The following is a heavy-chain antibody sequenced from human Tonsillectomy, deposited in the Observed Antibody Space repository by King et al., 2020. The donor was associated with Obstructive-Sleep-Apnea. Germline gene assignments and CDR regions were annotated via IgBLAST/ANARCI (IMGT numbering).Heavy chain of an antibody. CDR2: IWYDGSIE. Sequence: VQLVESGGGVVQPGRSLRLSCAASGFTFSKYGMHWVRQAPGKGLEWVAVIWYDGSIEYYADSVKGRFTISRDNSKNTLFLQMSGLTAEDTAVYYCGKPVGLYYDGGAIDSWGQGTLVTVSS. D-gene: IGHD3-22*01. CDR3: GKPVGLYYDGGAIDS. V-gene: IGHV3-33*06. CDR1: GFTFSKYG. J-gene: IGHJ4*02.